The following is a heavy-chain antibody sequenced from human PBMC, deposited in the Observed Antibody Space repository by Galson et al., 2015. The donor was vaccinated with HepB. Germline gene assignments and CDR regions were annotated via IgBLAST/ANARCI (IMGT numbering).Heavy chain of an antibody. CDR1: GYSFTSYW. J-gene: IGHJ3*02. Sequence: QSGAEVKKPGESLKISCKGSGYSFTSYWIGWVRQMPGKGLEWMGIIYPGDSDTRYSPSFQGQVTISADKSISTAYLQWSSLKASDTAMYYCARLIQWLVPGSGDDAFDIWGQGTMVTVSS. D-gene: IGHD6-19*01. CDR2: IYPGDSDT. CDR3: ARLIQWLVPGSGDDAFDI. V-gene: IGHV5-51*01.